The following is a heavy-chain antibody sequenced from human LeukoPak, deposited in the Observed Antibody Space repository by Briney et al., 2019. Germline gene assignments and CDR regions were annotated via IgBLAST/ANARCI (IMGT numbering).Heavy chain of an antibody. D-gene: IGHD4-17*01. CDR2: IYYSGSA. Sequence: SETLSLTCTVSGGSISSYYWSWIRQPPGKGLEWIGYIYYSGSANYNPSLKSRVTISVDTLKNQFSLKLSSVTAADTAVYYCARKVYGDFGWFDPWGQGTLVTVSS. V-gene: IGHV4-59*01. J-gene: IGHJ5*02. CDR1: GGSISSYY. CDR3: ARKVYGDFGWFDP.